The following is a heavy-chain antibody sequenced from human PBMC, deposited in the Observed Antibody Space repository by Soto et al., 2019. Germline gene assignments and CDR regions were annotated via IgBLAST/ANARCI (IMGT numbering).Heavy chain of an antibody. CDR1: SGSISSSNW. V-gene: IGHV4-4*02. CDR3: ARMSGRDDYIWGSYRQYYFDY. J-gene: IGHJ4*02. CDR2: IHHSGST. D-gene: IGHD3-16*02. Sequence: SETLSLTCAVSSGSISSSNWWSWVRQPPGKGLEWIGEIHHSGSTNYNSSLKSRVTISVDKSKNQFSLQLSSVTAADTAVYYCARMSGRDDYIWGSYRQYYFDYWGQGTLVTVSS.